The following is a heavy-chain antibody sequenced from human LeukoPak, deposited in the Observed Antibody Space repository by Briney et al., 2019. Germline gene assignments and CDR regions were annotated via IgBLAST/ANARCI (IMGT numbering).Heavy chain of an antibody. CDR2: ISSSGSTI. V-gene: IGHV3-48*03. Sequence: GGSLRLSCAASGFTFSSYEMNWVRQAQGQGLVWVSYISSSGSTIYYADSVKGRFTISRDNAKNSLYLQMNSLRAEDTAVYYCARLVVAATRPSNWFDPWGQGTLVTVSS. D-gene: IGHD2-15*01. CDR3: ARLVVAATRPSNWFDP. CDR1: GFTFSSYE. J-gene: IGHJ5*02.